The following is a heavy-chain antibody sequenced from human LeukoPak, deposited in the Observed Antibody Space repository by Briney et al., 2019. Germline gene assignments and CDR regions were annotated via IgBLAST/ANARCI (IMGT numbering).Heavy chain of an antibody. D-gene: IGHD2-15*01. V-gene: IGHV1-2*02. Sequence: AAVQVSCKACGYTFTCYYMHWVRQARAQGLEWMGWINSNRGGTHYAQKLQGRLTMTRDTSIRTDYVEVSRLTYNDTPGYYFARAGVAVAATPNWFDPWGQGTLVTVSS. CDR2: INSNRGGT. CDR3: ARAGVAVAATPNWFDP. J-gene: IGHJ5*02. CDR1: GYTFTCYY.